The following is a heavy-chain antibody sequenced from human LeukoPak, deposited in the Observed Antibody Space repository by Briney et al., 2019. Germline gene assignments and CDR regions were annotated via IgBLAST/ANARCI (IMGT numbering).Heavy chain of an antibody. J-gene: IGHJ4*02. D-gene: IGHD3-10*01. CDR3: ATDLWFGEQRNRVY. V-gene: IGHV3-48*03. CDR1: GFTFSSYE. CDR2: ISSSGSTI. Sequence: GGSLRLSCAASGFTFSSYEMNWVRQAPGKGLEWVSYISSSGSTIYYADSVKGRFTISRDNAKNSLYLQMNSLRAEDTAVYYCATDLWFGEQRNRVYWGQGTLVTVSS.